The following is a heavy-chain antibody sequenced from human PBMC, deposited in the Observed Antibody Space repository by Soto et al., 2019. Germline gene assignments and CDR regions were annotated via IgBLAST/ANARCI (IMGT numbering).Heavy chain of an antibody. J-gene: IGHJ6*02. Sequence: PGGSLRLSCAASGFTFSSYGMHWVRQAPGKGLEWVAVIWYDGSNKYYADSVKGRFTISRDNSKNTLYLQMNSLRAEDTAVYYCARDGRSSSWYVYYYYGMDVWGQGTTVTVSS. CDR2: IWYDGSNK. V-gene: IGHV3-33*01. CDR3: ARDGRSSSWYVYYYYGMDV. CDR1: GFTFSSYG. D-gene: IGHD6-13*01.